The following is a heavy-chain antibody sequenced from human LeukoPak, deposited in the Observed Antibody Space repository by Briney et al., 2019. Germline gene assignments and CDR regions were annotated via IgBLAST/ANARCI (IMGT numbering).Heavy chain of an antibody. Sequence: GGSLRLSCAASGFTFSSSAMSWVRQAPGKGLEWVSVIYSGGSTYYADSVKGRFTISRDNSKNTLYLQMNSLRAEDTAVYYCATTGGYSYGLDYWGQGTLVTVSS. CDR2: IYSGGST. CDR3: ATTGGYSYGLDY. V-gene: IGHV3-66*01. J-gene: IGHJ4*02. D-gene: IGHD5-18*01. CDR1: GFTFSSSA.